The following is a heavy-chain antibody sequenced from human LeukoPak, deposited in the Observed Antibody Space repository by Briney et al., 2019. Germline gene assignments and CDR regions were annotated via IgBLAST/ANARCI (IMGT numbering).Heavy chain of an antibody. J-gene: IGHJ4*02. CDR3: ARGQIGYDYIWGSYRSVAGFDY. CDR1: GGSFSGYY. Sequence: PSETLSLTCAVYGGSFSGYYWSWIRQPPGKGLEWIGEINHSGSTNYNPSLKSRVTISVDTSKNQFSLKLSSVTAADTAVYYCARGQIGYDYIWGSYRSVAGFDYWGQGTLVTVSS. CDR2: INHSGST. D-gene: IGHD3-16*02. V-gene: IGHV4-34*01.